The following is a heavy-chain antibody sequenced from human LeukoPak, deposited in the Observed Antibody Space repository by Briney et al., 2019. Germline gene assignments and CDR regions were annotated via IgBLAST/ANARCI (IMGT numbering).Heavy chain of an antibody. CDR3: ARHDWAHDYGSGYSLY. Sequence: NPSETLSLTCTVSGGSISSYYWSWIRQPAGKGLEWIGRIYTSGSTNYNPSLKSRVTMSVDTSKNQFSLKLSSVTAAATAVYYCARHDWAHDYGSGYSLYWGQGTLVTVSS. V-gene: IGHV4-4*07. CDR2: IYTSGST. CDR1: GGSISSYY. J-gene: IGHJ4*02. D-gene: IGHD3-3*01.